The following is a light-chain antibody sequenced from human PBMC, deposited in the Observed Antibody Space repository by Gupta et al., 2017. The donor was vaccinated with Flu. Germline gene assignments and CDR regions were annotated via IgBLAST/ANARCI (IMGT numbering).Light chain of an antibody. CDR1: SSDVGGYNY. Sequence: QSALAQPRSLSGSPGQSVTISCTATSSDVGGYNYVSWYQQPPGKAPKLMIYDVSYRPAGVPDRFSGSKSGNTASLTISGLQTEDEADYYRCSYAGSSSYVFGSGTKVTVL. CDR2: DVS. V-gene: IGLV2-11*01. CDR3: CSYAGSSSYV. J-gene: IGLJ1*01.